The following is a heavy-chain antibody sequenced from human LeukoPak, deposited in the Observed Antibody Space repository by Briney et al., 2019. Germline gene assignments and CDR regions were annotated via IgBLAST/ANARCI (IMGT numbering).Heavy chain of an antibody. CDR2: IGSSGSYI. D-gene: IGHD5-18*01. CDR1: GFSFSNYG. Sequence: PGGTQRLSCAASGFSFSNYGMNWVRQAPGKGLEWVSSIGSSGSYIYYADSLTGRFTISRDNAKNSLYLQMNSLRAEDTAMYYCARRATTERGHSYGLDFWGQGTLVTVSS. J-gene: IGHJ4*02. CDR3: ARRATTERGHSYGLDF. V-gene: IGHV3-21*01.